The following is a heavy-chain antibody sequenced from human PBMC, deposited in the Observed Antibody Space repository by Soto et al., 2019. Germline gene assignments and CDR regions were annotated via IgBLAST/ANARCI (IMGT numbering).Heavy chain of an antibody. J-gene: IGHJ4*02. CDR3: ARHLWFPTGELSYFDY. D-gene: IGHD3-10*01. Sequence: SETLSLTCTVSGGSISSSSYYWGWIRQPPGKGLEWIGSIYYSGSTYYNPSLKSRVTISVDTSKNQFSLKLSSVTAADTAVYYCARHLWFPTGELSYFDYWGQGTLVTVSS. CDR1: GGSISSSSYY. V-gene: IGHV4-39*01. CDR2: IYYSGST.